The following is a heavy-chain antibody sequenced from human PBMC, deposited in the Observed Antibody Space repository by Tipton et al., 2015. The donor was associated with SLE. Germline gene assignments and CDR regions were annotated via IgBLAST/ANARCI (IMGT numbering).Heavy chain of an antibody. CDR3: ARQEYSTSFFDY. V-gene: IGHV4-39*01. Sequence: TLSLTCNVSGGSISSSSYYWGWIRQPPGKGLEWIGNIFYSGSTYYSPSLKSRVTISVDTSENQFSLSLSSVTAADTAVYYCARQEYSTSFFDYWGRGTLVTVSS. CDR2: IFYSGST. J-gene: IGHJ4*02. D-gene: IGHD6-6*01. CDR1: GGSISSSSYY.